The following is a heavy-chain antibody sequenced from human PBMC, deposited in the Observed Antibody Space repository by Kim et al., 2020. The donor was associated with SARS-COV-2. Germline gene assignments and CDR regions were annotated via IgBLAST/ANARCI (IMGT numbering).Heavy chain of an antibody. D-gene: IGHD3-10*02. Sequence: GGSLRLSCAASGFTFSSRAIHWVRRAPGKGLEWVAVISYDGSNKNYADSVKGRFTISRDNSKNTLYLQMNSLRAEDTALYYCARDPCSRLWG. CDR2: ISYDGSNK. CDR1: GFTFSSRA. CDR3: ARDPCSRL. J-gene: IGHJ2*01. V-gene: IGHV3-30-3*01.